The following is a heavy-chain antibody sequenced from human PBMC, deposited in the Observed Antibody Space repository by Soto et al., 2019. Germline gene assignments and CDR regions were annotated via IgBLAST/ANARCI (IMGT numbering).Heavy chain of an antibody. J-gene: IGHJ3*02. CDR1: GGSISSYY. Sequence: SETLSLTCTVSGGSISSYYWSWIRQPPGKGLEWIGYIYYSGSTNYTPSLKSRVTISVDTSKNQFSLKLSSVTAADTAVYYCARDKFDYYDSSGYYMGAFDIWGQGTMVTVS. CDR3: ARDKFDYYDSSGYYMGAFDI. V-gene: IGHV4-59*01. CDR2: IYYSGST. D-gene: IGHD3-22*01.